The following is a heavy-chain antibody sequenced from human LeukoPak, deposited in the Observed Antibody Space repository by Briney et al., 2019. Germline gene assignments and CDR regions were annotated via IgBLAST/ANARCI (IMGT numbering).Heavy chain of an antibody. Sequence: GGSLRLSCAASGFTFSDRYMGWVRQAPGKGLEWVAVIWYDGSNKYYADSVKGRFTISRDNSKNTLYLQMNSLRPEDTAVYYCARDPDSSPSLDYWGQGTLVTVSS. D-gene: IGHD6-6*01. CDR1: GFTFSDRY. CDR3: ARDPDSSPSLDY. J-gene: IGHJ4*02. CDR2: IWYDGSNK. V-gene: IGHV3-33*08.